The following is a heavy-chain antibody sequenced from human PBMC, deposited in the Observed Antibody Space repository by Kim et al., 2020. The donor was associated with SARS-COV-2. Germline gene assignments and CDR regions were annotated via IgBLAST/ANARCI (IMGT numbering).Heavy chain of an antibody. CDR1: GFTVSSNY. CDR2: IYSGGST. D-gene: IGHD3-10*01. V-gene: IGHV3-53*01. CDR3: ARDYYGSGSYFYYGMDV. Sequence: GGSLRLSCAASGFTVSSNYMSWVRQAPGKGLEWVSVIYSGGSTYYADSVKGRFTISRDNSKNTLYLQMNSLRAEETAVYYCARDYYGSGSYFYYGMDVWGRGPTVTVSS. J-gene: IGHJ6*02.